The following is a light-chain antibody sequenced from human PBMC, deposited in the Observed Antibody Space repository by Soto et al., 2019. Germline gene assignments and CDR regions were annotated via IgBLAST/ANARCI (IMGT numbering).Light chain of an antibody. J-gene: IGKJ4*01. CDR3: QQYNNWPPLT. CDR2: DAS. Sequence: EIVMTQSPATLSVSPGERATLSCRASQSLSINLAWYQQKPGQAPRLLIYDASTRATGIPARFSGSGSGTEFTLTISSLQSEDFAVYYCQQYNNWPPLTFGGGTKVDIK. CDR1: QSLSIN. V-gene: IGKV3-15*01.